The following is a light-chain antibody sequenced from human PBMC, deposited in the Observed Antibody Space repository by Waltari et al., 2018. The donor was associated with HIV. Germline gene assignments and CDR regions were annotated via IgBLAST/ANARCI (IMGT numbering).Light chain of an antibody. CDR2: DNN. CDR3: GTWDSSLSAGV. V-gene: IGLV1-51*01. Sequence: QSVLTQPPPVSAAPGQKVTISCSGSSSNLGNNYVSWYQQLPGTAPKLLIYDNNKRPSGIPDRFSGSKSGTSATLGITGLQTGDEADYYCGTWDSSLSAGVFGGGTKLTVL. CDR1: SSNLGNNY. J-gene: IGLJ3*02.